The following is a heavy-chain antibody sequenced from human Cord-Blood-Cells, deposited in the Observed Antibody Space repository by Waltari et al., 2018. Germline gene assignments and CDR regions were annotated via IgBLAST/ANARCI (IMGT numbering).Heavy chain of an antibody. CDR3: AQRGYSFDY. CDR2: LIPILGIA. Sequence: QVQLVQSGAEVKKPGSSVKVSCKASGGTFSSSAISWVRQAPGQGLEWMGRLIPILGIANYAQKFQGRVTITADKSTSTAYMELSSLRSEDTAVYYCAQRGYSFDYWGQGTLVTVSS. D-gene: IGHD5-18*01. J-gene: IGHJ4*02. CDR1: GGTFSSSA. V-gene: IGHV1-69*09.